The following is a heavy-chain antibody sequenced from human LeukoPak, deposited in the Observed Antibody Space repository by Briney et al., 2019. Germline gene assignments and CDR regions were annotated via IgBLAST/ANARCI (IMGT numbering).Heavy chain of an antibody. CDR1: GGSISSSSYY. J-gene: IGHJ4*02. Sequence: SETLSLTCTVSGGSISSSSYYWGWIRQPPGKGLEWIGSIYSGGSSYYNPSLKSRVSISVDTSNNQFSLKVNSVTAADTAVYYCARLGPHLDYWGQGILVTVSS. D-gene: IGHD7-27*01. CDR3: ARLGPHLDY. CDR2: IYSGGSS. V-gene: IGHV4-39*07.